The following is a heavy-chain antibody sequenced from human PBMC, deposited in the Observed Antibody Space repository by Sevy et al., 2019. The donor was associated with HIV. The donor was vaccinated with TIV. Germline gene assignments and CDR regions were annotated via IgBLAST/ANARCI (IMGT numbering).Heavy chain of an antibody. V-gene: IGHV4-31*03. Sequence: SETLSLTCTVSGGSINSGGYYWSWIRQHPGKGLEWIGYIYYSGSAYYNPSLKSRVTISVDTPKKNQFSLKLRSVTAADTAVYYCARAPPGTVRDPYYFDYWGQGTPVTVSS. CDR2: IYYSGSA. J-gene: IGHJ4*02. D-gene: IGHD1-1*01. CDR3: ARAPPGTVRDPYYFDY. CDR1: GGSINSGGYY.